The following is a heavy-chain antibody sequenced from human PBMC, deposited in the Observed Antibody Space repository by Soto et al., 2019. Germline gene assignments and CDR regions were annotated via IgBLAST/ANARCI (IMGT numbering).Heavy chain of an antibody. Sequence: GGSLRLSCAASGFTFSSYGMHWVRQAPGKGLEWVAVIWYDGSNKYYADSVKGRFTISRDNSKNTLYLQMNSLRAEDTAVYYCARDPKDSSGCLDLWGQGTLVTVSS. CDR1: GFTFSSYG. D-gene: IGHD6-19*01. V-gene: IGHV3-33*01. CDR2: IWYDGSNK. J-gene: IGHJ5*02. CDR3: ARDPKDSSGCLDL.